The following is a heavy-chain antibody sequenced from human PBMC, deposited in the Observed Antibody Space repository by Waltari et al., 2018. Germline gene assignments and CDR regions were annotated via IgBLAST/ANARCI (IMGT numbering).Heavy chain of an antibody. CDR1: GFTFSSYA. J-gene: IGHJ4*02. CDR3: ARRYCSGGSCYPDY. Sequence: QVPLVESGGGVVQPGRSLRLSCAASGFTFSSYAMHWVRQAPGKGLEWVAVISYDGSNKYYADSVKGRFTISRDNSKNTLYLQMNSLRAEDTAVYYCARRYCSGGSCYPDYWGQGTLVTVSS. CDR2: ISYDGSNK. V-gene: IGHV3-30-3*01. D-gene: IGHD2-15*01.